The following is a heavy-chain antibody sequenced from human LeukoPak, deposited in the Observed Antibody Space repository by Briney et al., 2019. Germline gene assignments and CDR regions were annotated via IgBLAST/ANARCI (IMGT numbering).Heavy chain of an antibody. V-gene: IGHV4-4*09. J-gene: IGHJ6*03. Sequence: SETLSLTCAVYGGSFSGYYWSWVRQPPGKRLEWLGYIYNSGGTNYNPSLNGRVTISVDTSKNQFSLNLSSVTAADTAVYYCARRHHYYYYMDVWGKGTTVAVSS. CDR3: ARRHHYYYYMDV. CDR1: GGSFSGYY. CDR2: IYNSGGT.